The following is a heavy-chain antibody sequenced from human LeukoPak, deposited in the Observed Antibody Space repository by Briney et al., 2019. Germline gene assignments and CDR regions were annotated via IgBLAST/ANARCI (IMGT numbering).Heavy chain of an antibody. Sequence: GGSLRLSCAASGFTFSSYWMHWVRQAPGKGLVWVSRINSDGSSTSYADSVKGRFTISRDNAKNTLYLQMNSLRAEDTAVYYCARVSLWFGEYDYYYHGMDVWGQGTTVTVSS. V-gene: IGHV3-74*01. CDR2: INSDGSST. J-gene: IGHJ6*02. D-gene: IGHD3-10*01. CDR3: ARVSLWFGEYDYYYHGMDV. CDR1: GFTFSSYW.